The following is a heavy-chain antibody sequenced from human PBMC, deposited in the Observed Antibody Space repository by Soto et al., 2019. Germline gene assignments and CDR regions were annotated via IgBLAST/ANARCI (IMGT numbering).Heavy chain of an antibody. D-gene: IGHD6-6*01. J-gene: IGHJ4*02. V-gene: IGHV4-31*03. CDR2: IYDIGSA. CDR1: GESISSGGYY. CDR3: ARASSSSSAIDY. Sequence: QVQLQESGPGLVKPSQTLSLTCTVSGESISSGGYYWSWIRQHPGKGLEWIGYIYDIGSAYYNPSLKSRVSISMETSKNQFAMRLSSVTAADTAVYYCARASSSSSAIDYWGQGTLITVSS.